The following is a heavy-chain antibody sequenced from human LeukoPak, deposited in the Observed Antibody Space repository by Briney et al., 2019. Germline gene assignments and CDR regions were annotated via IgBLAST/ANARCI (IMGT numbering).Heavy chain of an antibody. J-gene: IGHJ6*04. CDR2: INSDGSST. CDR3: ARDKGADYYYGMDV. D-gene: IGHD1-26*01. Sequence: GGSLRLSCAASGFTFSSYWMHWVRQAPGKGLVWVSRINSDGSSTSYADSVKGRFTSSRDNAKNTLYLQMNSLRAEDTAVYYCARDKGADYYYGMDVWGKGTTVTVSS. V-gene: IGHV3-74*01. CDR1: GFTFSSYW.